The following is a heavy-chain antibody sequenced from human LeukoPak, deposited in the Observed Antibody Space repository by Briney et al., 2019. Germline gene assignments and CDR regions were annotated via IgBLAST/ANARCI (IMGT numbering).Heavy chain of an antibody. CDR2: ISGSGGST. D-gene: IGHD2-21*01. J-gene: IGHJ5*02. Sequence: PGGSLRLSCAASGFTFSSYGMHWVRQAPGKGLEWVSAISGSGGSTYYADSVKGRFTIPRDNSKNTLYLQMNSLRAEDTAVYYCAKVLWWNRFDPWGQGTLVTVSS. CDR1: GFTFSSYG. CDR3: AKVLWWNRFDP. V-gene: IGHV3-23*01.